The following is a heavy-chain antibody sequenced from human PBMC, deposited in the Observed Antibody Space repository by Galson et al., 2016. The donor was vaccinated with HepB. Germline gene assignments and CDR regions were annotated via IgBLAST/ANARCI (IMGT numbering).Heavy chain of an antibody. CDR1: GYGFNSQW. D-gene: IGHD3-3*01. V-gene: IGHV5-51*01. CDR3: AGHLGGRFLECLHNYHFDP. CDR2: IYPGDSDI. J-gene: IGHJ5*02. Sequence: QSGAEVKKPGESLKISCKGSGYGFNSQWIGWVRQMPGKGLEWVGIIYPGDSDISYTPSFQAQVTISADKSISTAYLQWSSLKASDTVMYYCAGHLGGRFLECLHNYHFDPWGQGTLVTVSS.